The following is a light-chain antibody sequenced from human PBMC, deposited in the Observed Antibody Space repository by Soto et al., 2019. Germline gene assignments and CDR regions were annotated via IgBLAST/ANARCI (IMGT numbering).Light chain of an antibody. CDR2: EVT. CDR1: SSDVGIYNY. V-gene: IGLV2-14*01. J-gene: IGLJ1*01. CDR3: SSYTTSSTRV. Sequence: QSVLAHPPCVSLSRGQSIAISCTGSSSDVGIYNYVSWYHQHPGKVPKLMIYEVTNRPSGVSNRFFGSKSGNTASLTISGLQAEDEADYYCSSYTTSSTRVFGTGTKVTVL.